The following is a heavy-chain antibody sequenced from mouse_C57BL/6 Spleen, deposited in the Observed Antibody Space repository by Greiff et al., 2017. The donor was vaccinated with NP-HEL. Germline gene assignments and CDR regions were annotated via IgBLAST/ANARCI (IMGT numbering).Heavy chain of an antibody. Sequence: EVKLQESGGGLVKPGGSLKLSCAASGFTFSDYGMHWVRQAPEKGLEWVAYISSGSSTIYYADTVKGRFTISRDNAKNTLFRQMTSLRSEDTAMYYCARRAYYGNYDGYAMDYWGQGTAVTVSS. J-gene: IGHJ4*01. CDR1: GFTFSDYG. D-gene: IGHD2-10*01. CDR3: ARRAYYGNYDGYAMDY. V-gene: IGHV5-17*01. CDR2: ISSGSSTI.